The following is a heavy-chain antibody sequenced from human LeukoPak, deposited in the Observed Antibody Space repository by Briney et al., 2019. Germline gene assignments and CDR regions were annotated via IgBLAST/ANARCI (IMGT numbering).Heavy chain of an antibody. V-gene: IGHV3-30-3*01. CDR3: AKEGSN. Sequence: GGPLRLSCAASGFTFSSYAMHWVRQAPGKGLEWVAVISYDGSNKYYADSVKGRFTISRDNSKNTLYLQMNSLRAEDTAVYYCAKEGSNWGQGTLVTVSS. CDR1: GFTFSSYA. CDR2: ISYDGSNK. J-gene: IGHJ4*02.